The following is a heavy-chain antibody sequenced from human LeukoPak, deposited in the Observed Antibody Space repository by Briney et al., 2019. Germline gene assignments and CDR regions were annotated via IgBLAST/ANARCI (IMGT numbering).Heavy chain of an antibody. CDR3: ARIGVDTFDI. CDR1: GFTFSSYD. J-gene: IGHJ3*02. CDR2: IGTDGDT. V-gene: IGHV3-13*01. Sequence: GGSLRLSCAASGFTFSSYDMHWVRQATGKGLEWVSAIGTDGDTFYPGSVKGRFTISRDNAENSLYLQMNSLRAEDTAVYYCARIGVDTFDIWGQGTMVTVSS.